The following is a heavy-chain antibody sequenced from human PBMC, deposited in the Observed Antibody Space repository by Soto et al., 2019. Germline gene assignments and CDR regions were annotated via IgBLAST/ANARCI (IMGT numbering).Heavy chain of an antibody. J-gene: IGHJ4*02. V-gene: IGHV4-59*08. CDR2: IYYSGST. CDR1: GGSISSYY. Sequence: SETLSLTCTVSGGSISSYYWSWIRQPPGKGLEWIGYIYYSGSTNYNPSLKSRVTISVDTSKNQFALKLSSVTAADTAVYYCARLGNGSGGDTYGSRFIDDYWGQGTLVTVSS. D-gene: IGHD5-18*01. CDR3: ARLGNGSGGDTYGSRFIDDY.